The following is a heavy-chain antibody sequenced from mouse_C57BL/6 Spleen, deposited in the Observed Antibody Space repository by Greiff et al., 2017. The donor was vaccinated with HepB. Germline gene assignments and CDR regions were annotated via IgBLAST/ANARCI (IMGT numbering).Heavy chain of an antibody. CDR3: ATRYDYPFAY. CDR2: IYPRSGNT. D-gene: IGHD2-4*01. J-gene: IGHJ3*01. Sequence: QVQLQQSGAELARPGASVKLSCKASGYTFTSYGISWVKQRTGQGLEWIGEIYPRSGNTYYNEKFKGKATLTADKSSSTAYMELRSLTSEDSAVYFCATRYDYPFAYWGQGTLVTVSA. CDR1: GYTFTSYG. V-gene: IGHV1-81*01.